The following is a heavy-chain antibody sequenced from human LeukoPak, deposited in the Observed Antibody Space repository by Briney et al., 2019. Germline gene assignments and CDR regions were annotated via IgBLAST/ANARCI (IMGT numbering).Heavy chain of an antibody. V-gene: IGHV1-2*02. CDR1: GYTFTSYD. CDR3: ARDYSYYGSGSHDY. CDR2: INPNSGGT. Sequence: ASVKVSCKASGYTFTSYDINWVRQATGQGLEWMGWINPNSGGTNCAQKFQGRVTMTRDTSISTAYMELSRLRSDDTAVYYCARDYSYYGSGSHDYWGQGTLVTVSS. D-gene: IGHD3-10*01. J-gene: IGHJ4*02.